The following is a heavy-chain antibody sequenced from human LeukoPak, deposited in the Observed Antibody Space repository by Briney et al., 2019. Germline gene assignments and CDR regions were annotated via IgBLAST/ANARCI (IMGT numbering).Heavy chain of an antibody. CDR3: ARDTRSYDSSGYYFFDF. CDR2: INYSGST. D-gene: IGHD3-22*01. CDR1: GASIRSYY. V-gene: IGHV4-59*01. J-gene: IGHJ4*02. Sequence: SETLSLTCSVSGASIRSYYWNWLRQPPGKGLEWIGYINYSGSTNFNPSLKSRATISMDTSKHHFSLKLSSVTAADTAVYYCARDTRSYDSSGYYFFDFWGQGTLVTVSS.